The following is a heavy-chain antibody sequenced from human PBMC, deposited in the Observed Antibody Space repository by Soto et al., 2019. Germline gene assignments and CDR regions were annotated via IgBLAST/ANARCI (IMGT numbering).Heavy chain of an antibody. CDR2: IIPVIGTV. V-gene: IGHV1-69*06. J-gene: IGHJ6*02. CDR3: YLLRITLVWQPVLGFGRDV. D-gene: IGHD3-10*01. Sequence: QVQLVQSGAEVKKPGSSVKVSCKASGGTFSNYAISWVRQAPGQGLGWMGGIIPVIGTVNYAQKFRGRVTIPQQKSTGTAYVELSSLRSADTGVYYWYLLRITLVWQPVLGFGRDVWGQGNTVSVSS. CDR1: GGTFSNYA.